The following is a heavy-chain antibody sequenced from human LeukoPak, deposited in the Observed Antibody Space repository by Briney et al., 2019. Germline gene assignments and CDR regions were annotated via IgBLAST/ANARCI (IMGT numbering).Heavy chain of an antibody. CDR1: GFTFSSYA. D-gene: IGHD1-26*01. CDR2: VSGSDGST. J-gene: IGHJ1*01. CDR3: ARDYRLTQIQY. V-gene: IGHV3-23*01. Sequence: GGSLRLSCAASGFTFSSYAMSWVRQAPGKGLEWVSAVSGSDGSTYYADSVKGRFTISRDNSKNTLYLQMNSLRAEDTAVYYCARDYRLTQIQYWGQGTLVTVSS.